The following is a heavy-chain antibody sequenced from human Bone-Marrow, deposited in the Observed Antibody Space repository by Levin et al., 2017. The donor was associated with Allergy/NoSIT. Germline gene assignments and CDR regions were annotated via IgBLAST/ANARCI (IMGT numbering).Heavy chain of an antibody. Sequence: GGSLRLSCAASGFTFSTYWMHWVRQAPGKGLVWVSRIQSNGKTNYADSVKGRFTISRDNAKNTLYLQMNSLTVEDTAVYYCARDRFYSDTGSNFSWFDPWGQGTLVTVSS. CDR2: IQSNGKT. D-gene: IGHD3-10*01. J-gene: IGHJ5*02. CDR1: GFTFSTYW. CDR3: ARDRFYSDTGSNFSWFDP. V-gene: IGHV3-74*01.